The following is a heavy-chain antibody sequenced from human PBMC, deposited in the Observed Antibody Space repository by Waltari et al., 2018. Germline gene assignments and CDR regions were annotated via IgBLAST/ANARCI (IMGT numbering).Heavy chain of an antibody. CDR3: ARRNLGYAFDV. CDR2: IMPIFGRP. CDR1: GGSFGSYS. D-gene: IGHD1-26*01. V-gene: IGHV1-69*12. J-gene: IGHJ3*01. Sequence: QVHLVQSGAEVKKPGSSMKVSCKASGGSFGSYSVDWVRQAAGQGLQWLGGIMPIFGRPQHAKNFQGRIKLTAEASTTTAYLELGGLRSEDTGIYYCARRNLGYAFDVWGQGTLVIVSS.